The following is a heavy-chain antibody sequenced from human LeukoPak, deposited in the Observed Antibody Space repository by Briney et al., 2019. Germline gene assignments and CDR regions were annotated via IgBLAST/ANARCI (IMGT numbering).Heavy chain of an antibody. CDR1: GGSFSGYY. V-gene: IGHV4-34*01. CDR2: INHSGST. J-gene: IGHJ4*02. CDR3: ARGIDY. Sequence: PSETLSLTCAVYGGSFSGYYWSWIRQPPGKGLEWIGEINHSGSTNYNPSLKSRVTTSVDTSKNQFSLKLSSVTAADTAVYYCARGIDYWGQGTLVTVSS.